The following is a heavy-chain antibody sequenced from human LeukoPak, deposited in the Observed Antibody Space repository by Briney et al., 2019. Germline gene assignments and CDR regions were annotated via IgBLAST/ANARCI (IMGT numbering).Heavy chain of an antibody. V-gene: IGHV3-7*01. D-gene: IGHD2-2*01. CDR1: GFTFSSYW. Sequence: TGGSLRLSCAASGFTFSSYWMSWVRQAPGKGLEWVANIKQDGSEKYYVDSVKGRFTISRDNAKNSLYLQMNSLRAEDTAVYYCARGALCSSTSCYSYYGMDVWGQGTTVTVSS. CDR3: ARGALCSSTSCYSYYGMDV. J-gene: IGHJ6*02. CDR2: IKQDGSEK.